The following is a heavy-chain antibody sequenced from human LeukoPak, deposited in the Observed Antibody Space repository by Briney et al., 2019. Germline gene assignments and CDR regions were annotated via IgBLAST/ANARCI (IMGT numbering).Heavy chain of an antibody. CDR1: GFTFVNYA. D-gene: IGHD2-15*01. CDR3: AKGHVATGSLYYFDF. V-gene: IGHV3-23*01. CDR2: IINTGGDT. J-gene: IGHJ4*02. Sequence: GGSLRLSCAASGFTFVNYAMIWVRQAPGKGLQCVSTIINTGGDTYYADSVKGRFTISRDNSKNTLYLQMSSLRVEDTAIYYCAKGHVATGSLYYFDFWGQGTLVTVSS.